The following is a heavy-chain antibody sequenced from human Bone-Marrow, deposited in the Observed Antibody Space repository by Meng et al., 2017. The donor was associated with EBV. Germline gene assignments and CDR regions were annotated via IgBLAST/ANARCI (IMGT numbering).Heavy chain of an antibody. J-gene: IGHJ4*02. Sequence: EVQLVESGGGSVQHGVSLRVSGAASGFTFSSYSMNWVRQAPGKGLEWVSSISSSSSYIYYADSVKGRFTISRDNAKNSLYLQMNSLGAEDTAVYYCARIRKYSSSGADYWRQGTLVSVS. D-gene: IGHD6-6*01. CDR3: ARIRKYSSSGADY. CDR1: GFTFSSYS. CDR2: ISSSSSYI. V-gene: IGHV3-21*01.